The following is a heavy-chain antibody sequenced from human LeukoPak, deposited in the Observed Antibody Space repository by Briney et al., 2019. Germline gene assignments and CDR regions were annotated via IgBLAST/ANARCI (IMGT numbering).Heavy chain of an antibody. CDR2: IFPSGGEI. CDR1: GFTFSTFA. Sequence: GGSLRLSCAASGFTFSTFAMIWVRQPPGKGLEWVSSIFPSGGEIRYADSVRGRFTISRDNSKSTLSLQMNSLRAEDMAIYYCATYRQVLLPFESWGQGTLVTVSS. J-gene: IGHJ4*02. D-gene: IGHD2-8*02. V-gene: IGHV3-23*01. CDR3: ATYRQVLLPFES.